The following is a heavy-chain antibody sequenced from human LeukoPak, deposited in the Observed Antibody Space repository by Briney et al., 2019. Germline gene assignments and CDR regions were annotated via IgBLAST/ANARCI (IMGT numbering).Heavy chain of an antibody. CDR1: GGSISSSSYY. CDR2: IYYSGST. V-gene: IGHV4-39*01. CDR3: ARHRSKWLQSSFDY. Sequence: SETLSLTCTVSGGSISSSSYYWGWIRQPPGKGLEWIGSIYYSGSTYYNPSLKSRVTISVDTSKNQFSLKLSSVTAADTAVYYCARHRSKWLQSSFDYWGQGTLVTVSS. J-gene: IGHJ4*02. D-gene: IGHD5-24*01.